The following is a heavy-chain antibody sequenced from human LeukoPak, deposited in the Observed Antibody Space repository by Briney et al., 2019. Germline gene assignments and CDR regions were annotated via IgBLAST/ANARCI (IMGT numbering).Heavy chain of an antibody. V-gene: IGHV1-69*04. Sequence: GASVKVSCKASGGTFSSYAISWVRQAPGQGLEWMGRIIPILGIANYAQKFQGRVTITADKSTSTAYMELSSLRSDDTAVYYCAREMEAVAAPFDYWGQGTLVTVSS. CDR3: AREMEAVAAPFDY. J-gene: IGHJ4*02. D-gene: IGHD6-19*01. CDR1: GGTFSSYA. CDR2: IIPILGIA.